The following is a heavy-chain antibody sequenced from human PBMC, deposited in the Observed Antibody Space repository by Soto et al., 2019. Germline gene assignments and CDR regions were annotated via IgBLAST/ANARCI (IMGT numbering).Heavy chain of an antibody. D-gene: IGHD2-15*01. CDR2: VSGDGDKT. J-gene: IGHJ3*02. CDR3: AKKRRIIVVNADTNDAFHI. Sequence: EVQLLESGGGLVQPGGSLRLSCAASGFSFNTYAMSWVRQAPGKGLEWVSTVSGDGDKTYYADSVKGRFTISRDNSKKTLYLQLNSLRAEDTAVYHCAKKRRIIVVNADTNDAFHIWGHGTKVTVSS. V-gene: IGHV3-23*01. CDR1: GFSFNTYA.